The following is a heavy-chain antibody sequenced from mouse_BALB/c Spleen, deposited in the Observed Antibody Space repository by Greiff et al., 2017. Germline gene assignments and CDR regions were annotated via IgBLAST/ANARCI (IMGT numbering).Heavy chain of an antibody. CDR2: INPSTGYT. CDR3: ANDYDSSYYAMDY. Sequence: QVQLKQSGAELAKPGASVKMSCKASGYTFTSYWMHWVKQRPGQGLEWIGYINPSTGYTEYNQKFKDKATLTADKSSSTAYMQLSSLTSEDSAVYYCANDYDSSYYAMDYWGQGTSVTVSS. CDR1: GYTFTSYW. J-gene: IGHJ4*01. V-gene: IGHV1-7*01. D-gene: IGHD2-4*01.